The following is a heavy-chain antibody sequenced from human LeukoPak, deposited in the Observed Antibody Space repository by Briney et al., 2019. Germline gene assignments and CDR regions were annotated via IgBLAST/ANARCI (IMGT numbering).Heavy chain of an antibody. CDR1: GFTFSSYW. J-gene: IGHJ5*02. D-gene: IGHD3-10*01. Sequence: PGGSLILSCAASGFTFSSYWMQWVRQVPGKGLVWVSRINIDGSSTSYADSVKGRFTISRDNAKNTLYLQMNSLRVEDTAVYRCARDYNTKGYGWFDPWGQGTLVTVSS. V-gene: IGHV3-74*01. CDR2: INIDGSST. CDR3: ARDYNTKGYGWFDP.